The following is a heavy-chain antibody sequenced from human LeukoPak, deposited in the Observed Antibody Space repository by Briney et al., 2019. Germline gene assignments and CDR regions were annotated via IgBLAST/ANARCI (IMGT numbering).Heavy chain of an antibody. J-gene: IGHJ6*02. V-gene: IGHV3-33*01. CDR1: GFAFSSYG. Sequence: GRSLRLSCAASGFAFSSYGMHWVRQAPGKGLEWVAVIWYDGSNKYYADSVKGRFTISRDNSKNTLYLQMNSLRAEDTAVYYCARDRDLLRTDYYYYGTDVWGQGTTVTVSS. CDR3: ARDRDLLRTDYYYYGTDV. CDR2: IWYDGSNK. D-gene: IGHD3-22*01.